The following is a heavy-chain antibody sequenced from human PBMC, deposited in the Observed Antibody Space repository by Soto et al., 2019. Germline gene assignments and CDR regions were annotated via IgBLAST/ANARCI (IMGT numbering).Heavy chain of an antibody. J-gene: IGHJ6*02. D-gene: IGHD4-17*01. CDR1: GFTFSKAW. Sequence: GSLRLSCAASGFTFSKAWVNWVRQAPGKGLEWVGRIKSKTDGGTTDYAAPVKGRFTVSRDDSKNTLYLQMNSLKTEDTAMYYCIVTTTVTFYYGMDVWGQGTTITVSS. V-gene: IGHV3-15*01. CDR2: IKSKTDGGTT. CDR3: IVTTTVTFYYGMDV.